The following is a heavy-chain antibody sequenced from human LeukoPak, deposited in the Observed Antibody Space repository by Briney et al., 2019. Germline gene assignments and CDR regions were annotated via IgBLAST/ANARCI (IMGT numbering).Heavy chain of an antibody. Sequence: GGSLRLSCAASGFTFSSYWMHWVRQAPGKGLVWVSRINSDGSSTSYADSVKGRFTISRDNAKNTLYLQMNSLGAEDTAVYYCARDLLGNSGSYLRHPNGPPFDYWGQGTLVTVSS. J-gene: IGHJ4*02. CDR3: ARDLLGNSGSYLRHPNGPPFDY. CDR2: INSDGSST. V-gene: IGHV3-74*01. D-gene: IGHD1-26*01. CDR1: GFTFSSYW.